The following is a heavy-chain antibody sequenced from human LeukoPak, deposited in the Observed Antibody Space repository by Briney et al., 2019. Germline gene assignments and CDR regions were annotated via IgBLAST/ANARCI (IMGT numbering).Heavy chain of an antibody. V-gene: IGHV4-39*01. CDR2: IYYSGST. Sequence: PSETLSLTCTVSGGSISSRSYYWGWIRQPPGKGLEWIGGIYYSGSTYYNPSLKSRVTISVDTSKNQFSLKLSSVTAADTAVYYCARLVRDCSGGNCYSGFDYWGQGTLVTVSS. CDR1: GGSISSRSYY. J-gene: IGHJ4*02. CDR3: ARLVRDCSGGNCYSGFDY. D-gene: IGHD2-15*01.